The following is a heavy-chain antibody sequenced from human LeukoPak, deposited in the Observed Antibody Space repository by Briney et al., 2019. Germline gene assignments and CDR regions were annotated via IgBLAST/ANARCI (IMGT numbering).Heavy chain of an antibody. J-gene: IGHJ4*02. V-gene: IGHV4-38-2*02. CDR2: IYHSGST. CDR1: GYSISSGYY. D-gene: IGHD3-10*01. Sequence: SETLSLTCTVSGYSISSGYYWGWIRQPPGKGLEWIGSIYHSGSTYYNPSLKSRVAISVDTSTNQFSLKLRSVTAADTAVYFCARSAELWSGRYFDSWGQGTLVTVSS. CDR3: ARSAELWSGRYFDS.